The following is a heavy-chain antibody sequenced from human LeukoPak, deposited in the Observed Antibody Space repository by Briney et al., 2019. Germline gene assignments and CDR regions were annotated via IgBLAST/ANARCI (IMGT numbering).Heavy chain of an antibody. J-gene: IGHJ4*02. Sequence: GGSLRLSCAASGFTFSSYSMNWVRQAPGKGLEWVSYISSSSSTIHYADSVRGRFSISRDNAKNSLYLQMNSLRAEDTAVYYCARGDDYSSSFDYWGQGTLLTVSS. V-gene: IGHV3-48*04. CDR1: GFTFSSYS. CDR3: ARGDDYSSSFDY. CDR2: ISSSSSTI. D-gene: IGHD6-13*01.